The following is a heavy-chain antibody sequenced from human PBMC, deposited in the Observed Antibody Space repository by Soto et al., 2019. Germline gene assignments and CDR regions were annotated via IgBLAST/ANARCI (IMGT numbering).Heavy chain of an antibody. D-gene: IGHD3-22*01. Sequence: GESLKISCKGSGYTFTSYWISWVRQMPGEGLEWMGAIYPGDSDTKYSPSFQGQVTISADKSISTAYLQWSSLKASDTAMYYCARPRLSGYVVDYWGQGTLVTVSS. CDR3: ARPRLSGYVVDY. V-gene: IGHV5-51*01. CDR1: GYTFTSYW. CDR2: IYPGDSDT. J-gene: IGHJ4*02.